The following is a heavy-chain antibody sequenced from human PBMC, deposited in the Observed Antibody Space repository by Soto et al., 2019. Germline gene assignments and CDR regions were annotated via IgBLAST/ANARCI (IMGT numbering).Heavy chain of an antibody. CDR1: GDTFACYY. CDR3: ARVAHGGGYNSLDS. J-gene: IGHJ5*01. Sequence: ASVKVSCKASGDTFACYYMHWVRQSPEQGLEWMGWINPNNGDTTYAQKFQDWVTMTSDTSISTAYMEVSSLKSDDTAVYYCARVAHGGGYNSLDSWAQGTLVTVS. D-gene: IGHD5-12*01. V-gene: IGHV1-2*04. CDR2: INPNNGDT.